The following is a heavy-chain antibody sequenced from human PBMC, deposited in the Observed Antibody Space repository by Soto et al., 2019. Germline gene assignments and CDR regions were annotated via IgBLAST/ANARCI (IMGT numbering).Heavy chain of an antibody. CDR3: ARDTVAGISSGYYGMDV. Sequence: ASVKVSCKASGYTFTSYDINWVRQATGQGLEWMGWMNPNSGNTIYGQKFQGRVTMTTNTSMNTAYMELRSLRSDDTAVYYCARDTVAGISSGYYGMDVWGQGTTVTVSS. V-gene: IGHV1-8*01. J-gene: IGHJ6*02. D-gene: IGHD6-19*01. CDR1: GYTFTSYD. CDR2: MNPNSGNT.